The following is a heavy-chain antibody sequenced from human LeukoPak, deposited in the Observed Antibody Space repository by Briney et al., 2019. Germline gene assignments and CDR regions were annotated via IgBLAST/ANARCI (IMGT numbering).Heavy chain of an antibody. J-gene: IGHJ4*02. D-gene: IGHD3-10*01. Sequence: GGSLRLSCAASGFTFSSYAMSWVRQAPGKGLEWVSGISWNSGTIGYADSVKGRFTISRDNAQNSLYLQMNSLRAEDTALYYCAKGGGSYGSGSYYNWGQGTPVTVSS. CDR1: GFTFSSYA. CDR2: ISWNSGTI. V-gene: IGHV3-9*01. CDR3: AKGGGSYGSGSYYN.